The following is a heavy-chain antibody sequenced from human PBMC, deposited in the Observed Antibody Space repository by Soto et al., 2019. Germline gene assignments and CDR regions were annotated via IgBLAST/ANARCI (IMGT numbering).Heavy chain of an antibody. V-gene: IGHV4-61*01. D-gene: IGHD6-13*01. CDR3: ARAIDRRAAVPY. J-gene: IGHJ4*02. Sequence: QVQLQESGPGLVKPSETLSLTCTVSGGSVSSGSYYWSWIRQPPGKGLEWIGYIYYSGSTNYNPSLKSRVTISVDTSKNQFSLKLSSVTAADTAVYYCARAIDRRAAVPYWGQGTLVTVSS. CDR1: GGSVSSGSYY. CDR2: IYYSGST.